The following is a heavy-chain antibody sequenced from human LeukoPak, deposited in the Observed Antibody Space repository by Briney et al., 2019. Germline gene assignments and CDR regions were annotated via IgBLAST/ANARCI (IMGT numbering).Heavy chain of an antibody. CDR1: GYTFSSYY. CDR2: IDPGGGST. J-gene: IGHJ3*02. V-gene: IGHV1-46*01. CDR3: ARDSRAPAFDI. Sequence: ASVKVSCKASGYTFSSYYMHWVRQAPGQGLEWMGIIDPGGGSTSYTQKFQGRVTMTRDTSTSTVYMELRSLRAEDTAVYYCARDSRAPAFDIWGQGTMVTVSS.